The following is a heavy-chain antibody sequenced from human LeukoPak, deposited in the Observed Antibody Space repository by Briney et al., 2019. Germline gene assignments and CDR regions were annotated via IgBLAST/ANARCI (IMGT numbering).Heavy chain of an antibody. CDR3: ARHVGSLRYLDF. V-gene: IGHV4-59*08. J-gene: IGHJ4*02. CDR1: GGFISTYY. CDR2: NYNSGTT. D-gene: IGHD1-26*01. Sequence: SVTLSLTCSVSGGFISTYYWSWIRQPPGKTLEWIGYNYNSGTTNYNPSLKRRVIISVDMSKNQFALRLTSVTAADTAVYYCARHVGSLRYLDFWGQGALVTVSS.